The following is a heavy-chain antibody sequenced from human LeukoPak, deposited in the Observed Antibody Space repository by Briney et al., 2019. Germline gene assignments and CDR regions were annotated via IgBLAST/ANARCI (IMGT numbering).Heavy chain of an antibody. J-gene: IGHJ4*02. V-gene: IGHV3-7*01. CDR1: GFTFSSYW. CDR2: IKQDGSEK. CDR3: ARAEDDYGGNIDY. Sequence: GGSLRLSCAASGFTFSSYWVSWVRQAPGKGLEWVANIKQDGSEKYYVDSVKGRFTISRDNAKNSLYLQMNSLRAEDTAVYYCARAEDDYGGNIDYWGQGTLVTVSS. D-gene: IGHD4-23*01.